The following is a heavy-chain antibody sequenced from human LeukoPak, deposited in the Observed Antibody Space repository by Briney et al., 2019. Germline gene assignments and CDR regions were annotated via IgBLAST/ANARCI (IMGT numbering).Heavy chain of an antibody. CDR3: AKDVGRGSYGGNFDY. Sequence: PGGSLRLSCAASGFTFSSYGMHWVRQAPGKGLEWVAVISYDGSNKYYADSVKGRFTISRDNSKNTLYLQMNSLRAEDTAVYYCAKDVGRGSYGGNFDYWGQGTLVTVSS. D-gene: IGHD1-26*01. V-gene: IGHV3-30*18. CDR2: ISYDGSNK. CDR1: GFTFSSYG. J-gene: IGHJ4*02.